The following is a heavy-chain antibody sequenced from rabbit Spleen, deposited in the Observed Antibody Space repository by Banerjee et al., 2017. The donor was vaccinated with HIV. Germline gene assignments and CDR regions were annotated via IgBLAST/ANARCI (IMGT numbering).Heavy chain of an antibody. V-gene: IGHV1S40*01. Sequence: QSLEESGGDLVKPGASLTLTCTPSGFSFSSNYWICWVRQAPGKGLELIACIYTGAGDYTAYASWAKGRFTISKTSSTTVTLQLTSLTAADTTTYFCARDAHYVGGLSDPLNLWGPGTLVTFS. CDR2: IYTGAGDYT. CDR1: GFSFSSNYW. J-gene: IGHJ4*01. CDR3: ARDAHYVGGLSDPLNL. D-gene: IGHD4-2*01.